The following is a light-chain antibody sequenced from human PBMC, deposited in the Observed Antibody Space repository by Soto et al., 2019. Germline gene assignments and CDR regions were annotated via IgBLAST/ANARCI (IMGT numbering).Light chain of an antibody. CDR2: GAS. J-gene: IGKJ2*01. CDR1: ESVSIN. Sequence: EIVMTQSPATLSVSPGERVTLSCRASESVSINLAWYQQKPGQAPRLLIYGASTGATSVPARFSGSGSGTEFTLTISSLQSEDFAVYYCHQYNAWPPSFGQGTKLEIK. V-gene: IGKV3-15*01. CDR3: HQYNAWPPS.